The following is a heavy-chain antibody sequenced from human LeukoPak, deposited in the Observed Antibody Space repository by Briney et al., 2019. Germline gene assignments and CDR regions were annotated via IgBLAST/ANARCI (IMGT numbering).Heavy chain of an antibody. J-gene: IGHJ6*03. CDR1: GFTFDDYT. CDR2: ISWDGDNT. V-gene: IGHV3-43*01. D-gene: IGHD3-10*01. CDR3: ARVASRVRGVIKRLYYYYMDV. Sequence: GGSLRLSCAASGFTFDDYTMSWVRQAPGKGLEWVALISWDGDNTYYADSVKGRFTISRDNSKNSLYLQMNSLRAEDTAVYYCARVASRVRGVIKRLYYYYMDVWGKGTTVTISS.